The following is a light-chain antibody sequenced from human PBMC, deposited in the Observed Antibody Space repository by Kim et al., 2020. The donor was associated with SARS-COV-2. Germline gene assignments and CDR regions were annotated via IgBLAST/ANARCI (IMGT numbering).Light chain of an antibody. J-gene: IGLJ3*02. CDR3: GTWDSSLSAGV. V-gene: IGLV1-51*01. Sequence: QSVLTQPPSVSAAPGQKVTISCSGSSSNIGNSYVYWYQQLPGTAPKLLIYDNHKRPSGIPDRFSGSKSGTSATLGITGLQTEDEDDYYCGTWDSSLSAGVFGGGTQLTVL. CDR2: DNH. CDR1: SSNIGNSY.